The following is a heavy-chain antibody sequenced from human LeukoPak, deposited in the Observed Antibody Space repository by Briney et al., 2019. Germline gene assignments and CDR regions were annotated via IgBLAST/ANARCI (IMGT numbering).Heavy chain of an antibody. J-gene: IGHJ3*01. CDR3: LGAFDF. CDR2: ISSSSAYI. Sequence: PGGSLRLSCAASGFVFSSYSMSWVRQAPGKGLEWVASISSSSAYIHYADSVKGRFTISRDIAQNSLYLQMNSLRVEDTAVYYCLGAFDFWGQGTMVTVSS. CDR1: GFVFSSYS. V-gene: IGHV3-21*01.